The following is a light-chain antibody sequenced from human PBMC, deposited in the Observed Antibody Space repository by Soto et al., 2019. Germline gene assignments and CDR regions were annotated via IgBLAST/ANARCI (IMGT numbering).Light chain of an antibody. J-gene: IGKJ4*01. Sequence: DIQMTQSPSSLSASVGDRVTITCRASQTIVSYLNWYQQKPGNTPKLLIYTTSSLQSGVPSRFSGSGSETDLTLTIEGLQPEDFATYYCQQRYSLPLTFGGGTKVEIK. CDR2: TTS. CDR1: QTIVSY. V-gene: IGKV1-39*01. CDR3: QQRYSLPLT.